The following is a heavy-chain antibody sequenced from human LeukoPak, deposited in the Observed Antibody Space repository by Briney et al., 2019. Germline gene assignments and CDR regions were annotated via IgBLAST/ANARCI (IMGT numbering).Heavy chain of an antibody. J-gene: IGHJ4*02. D-gene: IGHD2-21*02. V-gene: IGHV4-31*03. CDR1: GGSISSGGYY. Sequence: SQTLSLTCTVSGGSISSGGYYWSWIRQHPGKGLEWIGYIYYSGSTYYNPSLKSRVTISVDTSKNQFSLKLSSVTAADTAVYYCARGPPHIVVVTGIGFFDSWGQGTLVTVSS. CDR2: IYYSGST. CDR3: ARGPPHIVVVTGIGFFDS.